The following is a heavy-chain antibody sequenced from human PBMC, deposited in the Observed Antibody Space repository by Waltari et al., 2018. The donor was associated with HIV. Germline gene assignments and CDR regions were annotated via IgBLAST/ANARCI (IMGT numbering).Heavy chain of an antibody. CDR3: ARGIAVAGRYYFYGMDV. CDR2: INKAGMRK. V-gene: IGHV3-7*01. D-gene: IGHD6-19*01. CDR1: GFTFSNYW. Sequence: EVQLVDSGGGLVQPGGSLRLSCAASGFTFSNYWMSWVRQAPGKVGEGVAYINKAGMRKYYVDSVKGRFTISRDNAKNALYLQMNSLRAEDTAVYYCARGIAVAGRYYFYGMDVWGQGTTVTVSS. J-gene: IGHJ6*02.